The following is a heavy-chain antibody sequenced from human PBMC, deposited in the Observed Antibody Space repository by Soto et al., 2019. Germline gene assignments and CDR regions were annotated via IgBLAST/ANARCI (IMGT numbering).Heavy chain of an antibody. CDR2: IWYDGSNK. V-gene: IGHV3-33*01. CDR3: ARDQVVVVPYGMDV. J-gene: IGHJ6*04. Sequence: QVQLVESGGGVVQPGRSLRLSCAASGFTFSSYGMHWVRQAPGKGLEWVAVIWYDGSNKYYADSVKGRFTISRDNSKNTLYLQMNSLRAEDTAVYYCARDQVVVVPYGMDVWGKGTTVTVSS. D-gene: IGHD2-2*01. CDR1: GFTFSSYG.